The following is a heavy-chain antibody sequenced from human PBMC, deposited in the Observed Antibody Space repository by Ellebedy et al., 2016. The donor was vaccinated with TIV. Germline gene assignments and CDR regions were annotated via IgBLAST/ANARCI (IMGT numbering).Heavy chain of an antibody. CDR3: ARVWELQRDYYGMDV. V-gene: IGHV5-51*01. D-gene: IGHD1-26*01. Sequence: GGSLRLSCKGSGYSFTSYWIGWVRQMPGKGLEWMGIIYPGDSDTRYSPSFQGQVTISADKSISTAYLQWSSLKASDTAMYYCARVWELQRDYYGMDVWGQGTTVTVSS. CDR2: IYPGDSDT. J-gene: IGHJ6*02. CDR1: GYSFTSYW.